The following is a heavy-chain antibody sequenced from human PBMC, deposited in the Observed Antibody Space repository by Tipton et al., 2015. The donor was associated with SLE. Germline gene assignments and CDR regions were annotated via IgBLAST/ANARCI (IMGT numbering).Heavy chain of an antibody. J-gene: IGHJ5*02. V-gene: IGHV4-39*07. D-gene: IGHD3-3*01. CDR3: ARGYYDFWSGYYIGNWFDP. CDR2: IYYSGST. CDR1: GGSISSSSYY. Sequence: TLSLTCSVSGGSISSSSYYWGWIRQPPGKGLEWTGSIYYSGSTSYNPSLKSRVTISVDTSKNRFSLKLSSVTAADTAVYYCARGYYDFWSGYYIGNWFDPWGQGTLVTVSS.